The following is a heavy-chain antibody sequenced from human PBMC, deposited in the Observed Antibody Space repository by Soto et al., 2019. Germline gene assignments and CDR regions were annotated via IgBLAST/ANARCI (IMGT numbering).Heavy chain of an antibody. D-gene: IGHD3-16*01. CDR1: GFTFSSYV. CDR2: ISISGGTT. CDR3: GKGGARPDD. Sequence: EVQLLESGGGLVQPGGSLRLSCAASGFTFSSYVMSWVRQAPGKGLELVSAISISGGTTYYADSVKGRFTISRDNSKNPLYLQMNSVRVEDTSIYYCGKGGARPDDWGQGTLVTVSS. V-gene: IGHV3-23*01. J-gene: IGHJ4*02.